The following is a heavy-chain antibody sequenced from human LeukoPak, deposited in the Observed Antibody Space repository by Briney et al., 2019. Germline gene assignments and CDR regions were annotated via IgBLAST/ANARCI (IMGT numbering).Heavy chain of an antibody. Sequence: PSETRSPTCSVAGASIRRNAYDWAWIRQYPGNGQESIASIHYSRTPSYNPHLKSRVTISVDTSKDNFSLKLSSVTAADTAVYFCARLNGGRLNFDYWGQGTLVTVSS. J-gene: IGHJ4*02. V-gene: IGHV4-39*02. D-gene: IGHD1-26*01. CDR1: GASIRRNAYD. CDR2: IHYSRTP. CDR3: ARLNGGRLNFDY.